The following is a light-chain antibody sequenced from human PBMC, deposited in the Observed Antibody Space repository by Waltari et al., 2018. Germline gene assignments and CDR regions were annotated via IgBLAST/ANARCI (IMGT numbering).Light chain of an antibody. Sequence: DIQMTQSPSSLSASVGDRVIITCRASQSIGVWLAWYQQKPGKAPNLLIHDASDLERGVPSRFSGSGSGTEFTLTINSLQPDDFATYYCQQYSTYPRFGQGTRVEIK. CDR3: QQYSTYPR. V-gene: IGKV1-5*01. CDR1: QSIGVW. CDR2: DAS. J-gene: IGKJ1*01.